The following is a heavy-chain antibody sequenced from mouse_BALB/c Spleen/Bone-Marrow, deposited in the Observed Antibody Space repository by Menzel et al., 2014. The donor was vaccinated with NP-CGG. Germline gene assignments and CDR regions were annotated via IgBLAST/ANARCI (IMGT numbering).Heavy chain of an antibody. CDR1: GISIXTGNYR. J-gene: IGHJ4*01. CDR3: ARDGGLRGYAMDY. D-gene: IGHD2-4*01. Sequence: VQLQQSGPGLVKPSQTVSLTCTVTGISIXTGNYRWSWIRQFPGNKLEWIGYIYYSGTITYNPSLTSRTTITRDTSKNQFFLEMNSLTAEDTATYYCARDGGLRGYAMDYWGQGTSVTVSS. CDR2: IYYSGTI. V-gene: IGHV3-5*02.